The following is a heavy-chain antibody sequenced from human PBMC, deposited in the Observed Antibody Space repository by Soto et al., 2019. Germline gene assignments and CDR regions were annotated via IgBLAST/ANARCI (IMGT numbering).Heavy chain of an antibody. CDR2: ISWDGGSI. J-gene: IGHJ5*01. CDR1: GFKFDDYM. Sequence: PGGSLRLSXEASGFKFDDYMMHWVRQAPGKGLEWISLISWDGGSIDYADSIKGRFTVSRDNSKTSLYLHMHSLTSDDSALYFCAKEGNGGSSLDSWGQGTLVTVSS. D-gene: IGHD2-15*01. V-gene: IGHV3-43*01. CDR3: AKEGNGGSSLDS.